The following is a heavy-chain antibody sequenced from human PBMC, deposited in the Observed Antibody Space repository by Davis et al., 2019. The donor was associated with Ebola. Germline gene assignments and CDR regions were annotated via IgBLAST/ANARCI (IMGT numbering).Heavy chain of an antibody. V-gene: IGHV3-21*01. CDR3: ARFLNPIYGYAQQYYYYGMDV. J-gene: IGHJ6*04. CDR1: GFTFSSYA. Sequence: GESLKISCAASGFTFSSYAMNWVRQAPGKGLEWVSSISSSTSYIHYADSVKGRFTISRDKAKNSLYLQMNSLRAEDTAVYYCARFLNPIYGYAQQYYYYGMDVWGKGTTVTVSS. D-gene: IGHD5-18*01. CDR2: ISSSTSYI.